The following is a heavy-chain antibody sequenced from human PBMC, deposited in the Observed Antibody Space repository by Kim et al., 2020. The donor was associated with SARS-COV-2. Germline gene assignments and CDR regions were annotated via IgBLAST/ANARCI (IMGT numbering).Heavy chain of an antibody. CDR3: ARRATVTTKRWGWFDP. CDR1: GYTFTSYA. Sequence: ASVKVSCKASGYTFTSYAMHWVRQAPGQRLEWMGWINAGNGNTKYSQKFQGRVTITRDTSASTAYMELSSLRSEDTAVYYCARRATVTTKRWGWFDPWGQGTLVTVSS. J-gene: IGHJ5*02. CDR2: INAGNGNT. V-gene: IGHV1-3*01. D-gene: IGHD4-17*01.